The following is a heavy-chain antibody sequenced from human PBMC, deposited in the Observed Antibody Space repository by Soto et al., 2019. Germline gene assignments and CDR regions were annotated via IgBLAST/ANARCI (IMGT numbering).Heavy chain of an antibody. J-gene: IGHJ6*02. CDR2: IYYSGST. CDR1: GGSIIGYY. V-gene: IGHV4-59*01. CDR3: ARGILYYGMDV. Sequence: PSETLSLTCTVSGGSIIGYYWSWIRQPPGKGLEWIGYIYYSGSTNYNPSLKSRVTISVDTSKNQFSLKLSSVTAADTAVYYCARGILYYGMDVWGQGTTVTVSS. D-gene: IGHD2-21*01.